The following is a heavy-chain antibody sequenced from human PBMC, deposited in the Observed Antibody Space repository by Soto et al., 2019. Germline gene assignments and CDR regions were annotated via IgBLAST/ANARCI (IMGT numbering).Heavy chain of an antibody. D-gene: IGHD6-13*01. Sequence: PGGSLRLSCAASGFTFSSYGMHWVRQAPGKGLEWVAVIWYDGSNKYYADSVKGRFTISRDNSKNTLYLQMNSLRAEDTAVYYCARGRSWGRIAAAGTPPFDYWGQGTLVTVS. J-gene: IGHJ4*02. CDR2: IWYDGSNK. CDR3: ARGRSWGRIAAAGTPPFDY. CDR1: GFTFSSYG. V-gene: IGHV3-33*01.